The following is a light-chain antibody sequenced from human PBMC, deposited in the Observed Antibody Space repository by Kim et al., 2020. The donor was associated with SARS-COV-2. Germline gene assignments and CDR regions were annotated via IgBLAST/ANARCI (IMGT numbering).Light chain of an antibody. CDR2: EIC. V-gene: IGKV2-24*01. CDR3: MQPIQFCT. J-gene: IGKJ2*02. Sequence: SISCRDRASLVHSVGTTSVSWIQQRPGPPPRLLIHEICKRVSGVPDRFSGSGAGTDFTLKISRVEAEDVGVYYCMQPIQFCTFGQGTKLEI. CDR1: ASLVHSVGTTS.